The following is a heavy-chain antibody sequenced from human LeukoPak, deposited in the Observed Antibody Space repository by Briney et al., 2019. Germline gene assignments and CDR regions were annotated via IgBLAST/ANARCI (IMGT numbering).Heavy chain of an antibody. Sequence: PGGSLRLSCAASGFTFSSYWMHWVRQAPGKGLVWVSRINSDGSSTSYADSVKGRFTISRDNAKNTLYLQMNSLRAEDTAVYYCARGKGWFGPHDAFDIWGQGTMVTVSS. V-gene: IGHV3-74*01. CDR2: INSDGSST. D-gene: IGHD3-10*01. CDR1: GFTFSSYW. CDR3: ARGKGWFGPHDAFDI. J-gene: IGHJ3*02.